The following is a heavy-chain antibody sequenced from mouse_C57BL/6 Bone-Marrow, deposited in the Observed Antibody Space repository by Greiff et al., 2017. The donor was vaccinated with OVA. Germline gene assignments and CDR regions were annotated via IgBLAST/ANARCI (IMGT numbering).Heavy chain of an antibody. Sequence: VQLQQPGAELVKPGASVKLSCKASGYTFTSYWMQWVKQRPGQGLEWIGEIDPSDSYTNYNQKLKGKATFPVDTYYSTAYMQLSSLTSEDSSVYYCARDSSGYGAWFAYWGQGTLVTVSA. CDR2: IDPSDSYT. CDR3: ARDSSGYGAWFAY. V-gene: IGHV1-50*01. CDR1: GYTFTSYW. D-gene: IGHD3-2*02. J-gene: IGHJ3*01.